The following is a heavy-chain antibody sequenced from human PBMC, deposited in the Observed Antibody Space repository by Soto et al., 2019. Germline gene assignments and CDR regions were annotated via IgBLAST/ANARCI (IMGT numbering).Heavy chain of an antibody. D-gene: IGHD3-3*01. CDR1: GYTFTGYY. CDR2: INPNSGGT. CDR3: ARAEEYDFWSGYYSY. Sequence: ASVKVSCKASGYTFTGYYMHWVRQAPGQGLEWMGWINPNSGGTNYAQNFQGRVTMTRDTSISTAYMELSRLRSDDTAVYYCARAEEYDFWSGYYSYWGQGTLVTVYS. V-gene: IGHV1-2*02. J-gene: IGHJ4*02.